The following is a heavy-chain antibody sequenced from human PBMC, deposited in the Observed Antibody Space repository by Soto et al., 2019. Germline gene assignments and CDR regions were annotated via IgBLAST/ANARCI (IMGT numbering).Heavy chain of an antibody. D-gene: IGHD2-15*01. J-gene: IGHJ4*02. CDR2: IWYDGSNK. CDR1: GFTFSSYG. V-gene: IGHV3-33*01. CDR3: AREMVGAATFDY. Sequence: QVQLVESGGGVVQPGRSLRLSCAASGFTFSSYGMHWVRQAPGKGLEWVAVIWYDGSNKYYADSVKGRFTISRDNSKNTLYLQMNSLRAEDTAVYYCAREMVGAATFDYWGQGTLVTVSS.